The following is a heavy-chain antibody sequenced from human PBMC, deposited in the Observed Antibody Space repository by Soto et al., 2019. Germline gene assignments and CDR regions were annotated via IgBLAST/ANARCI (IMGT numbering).Heavy chain of an antibody. CDR2: MNPNSGNT. V-gene: IGHV1-8*01. J-gene: IGHJ6*02. CDR3: ARMSVGDDVWNCYYQYYYYGIDV. CDR1: GYTFTSYD. D-gene: IGHD3-3*01. Sequence: ASVKVSCKASGYTFTSYDINWVRQATGHGLEWMGWMNPNSGNTGYAQKFQGRDTMTRNTSISTAYMELSSLRSEDTAVYYCARMSVGDDVWNCYYQYYYYGIDVWGQGTTVTVSS.